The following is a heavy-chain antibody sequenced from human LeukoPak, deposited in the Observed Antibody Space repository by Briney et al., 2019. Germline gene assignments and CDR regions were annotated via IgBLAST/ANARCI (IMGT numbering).Heavy chain of an antibody. Sequence: PSETLSLTCTVSGGSISGSSYYWGWIRQPPGKGLEWIGSIYYSGSTYYNPSLKSRVTISVDTSKNQFSLKLSSVTAADTAVYYCASRPSVMKAARLFDYWGQGTLVTVSS. V-gene: IGHV4-39*07. CDR1: GGSISGSSYY. J-gene: IGHJ4*02. D-gene: IGHD6-6*01. CDR3: ASRPSVMKAARLFDY. CDR2: IYYSGST.